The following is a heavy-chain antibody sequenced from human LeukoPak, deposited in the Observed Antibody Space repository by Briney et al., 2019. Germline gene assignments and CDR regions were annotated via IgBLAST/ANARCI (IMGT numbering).Heavy chain of an antibody. Sequence: PGGSLRLSCAASGFTVSSSYMTWVRQAPGKGLEWVSVIYSGGSTFYADSVKGRFTISRDNSKNTLYLQMNSLRAEDTAVYYCARTRSYYFDYWGQGTLVTVSS. J-gene: IGHJ4*02. CDR3: ARTRSYYFDY. CDR1: GFTVSSSY. CDR2: IYSGGST. V-gene: IGHV3-53*01.